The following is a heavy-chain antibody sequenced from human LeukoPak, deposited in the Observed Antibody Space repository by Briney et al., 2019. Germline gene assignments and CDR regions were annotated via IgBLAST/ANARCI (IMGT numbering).Heavy chain of an antibody. CDR1: GYTFTSYY. Sequence: ASVKVSCKASGYTFTSYYMHWVRQAPGQGLEWMVIINPSGGSTSYAQKFQGRVTMTRDTSTSTVYMELSSLRSEDTAVYYCADSGSYFDGMDVWGQGTTVTVSS. V-gene: IGHV1-46*01. J-gene: IGHJ6*02. CDR2: INPSGGST. CDR3: ADSGSYFDGMDV. D-gene: IGHD3-10*01.